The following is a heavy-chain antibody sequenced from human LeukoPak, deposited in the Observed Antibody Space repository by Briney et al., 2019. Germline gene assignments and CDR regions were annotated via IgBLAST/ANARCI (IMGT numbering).Heavy chain of an antibody. CDR3: ARGLGFPEYYYDSSGYRGGAFDI. CDR1: GGSISSYY. CDR2: IYTSGST. D-gene: IGHD3-22*01. Sequence: PSETLSLTCTVSGGSISSYYWSWIRQPAGKGLEWIGRIYTSGSTNYNPSLKSRVTMSVDTSKNQFSLKLSSVTAADTAVYYCARGLGFPEYYYDSSGYRGGAFDIWGQGTMVTVSS. V-gene: IGHV4-4*07. J-gene: IGHJ3*02.